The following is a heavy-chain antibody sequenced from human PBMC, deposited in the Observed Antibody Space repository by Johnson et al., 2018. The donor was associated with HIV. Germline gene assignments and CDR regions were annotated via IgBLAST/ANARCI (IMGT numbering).Heavy chain of an antibody. Sequence: QVQLVESGGGVVQPGRSLRLSCAASGFTFSSYAMHWVRQAPGKGLEWVAVISYDGSDKYYADSVKVRFTISRDNSKNTLYLQMNSLRAEDTAVYFCARGYCTSSSHCDAFDIWGQGTMVTVSS. V-gene: IGHV3-30*04. CDR3: ARGYCTSSSHCDAFDI. CDR2: ISYDGSDK. D-gene: IGHD2-2*01. J-gene: IGHJ3*02. CDR1: GFTFSSYA.